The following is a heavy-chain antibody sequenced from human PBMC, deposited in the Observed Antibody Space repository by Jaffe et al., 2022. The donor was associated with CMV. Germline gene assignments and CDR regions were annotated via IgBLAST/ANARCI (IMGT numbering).Heavy chain of an antibody. Sequence: QVQLQQWGAGLLKPSETLSLTCAVYGGSFSGYYWSWIRQPPGKGLEWIGEINHSGSTNYNPSLKSRVTISVDTSKNQFSLKLSSVTAADTAVYYCARIVVVPAAPSYYMDVWGKGTTVTVSS. V-gene: IGHV4-34*01. CDR2: INHSGST. J-gene: IGHJ6*03. CDR1: GGSFSGYY. CDR3: ARIVVVPAAPSYYMDV. D-gene: IGHD2-2*01.